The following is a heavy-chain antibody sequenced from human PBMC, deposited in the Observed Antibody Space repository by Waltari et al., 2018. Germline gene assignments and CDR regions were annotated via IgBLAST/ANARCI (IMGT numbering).Heavy chain of an antibody. CDR3: AIDSSGYPRGFDY. CDR2: IYHSGSN. V-gene: IGHV4-30-2*01. CDR1: GGSISSGGYS. Sequence: QLQLQESGSGLVKPSQTLSLTCAVSGGSISSGGYSWSWIRQPPGKGLAWIGYIYHSGSNYYNPALKSRGTISVDRSKNQFSLKLSSVTAADTAVYYCAIDSSGYPRGFDYWGQGTLVTVSS. J-gene: IGHJ4*02. D-gene: IGHD3-22*01.